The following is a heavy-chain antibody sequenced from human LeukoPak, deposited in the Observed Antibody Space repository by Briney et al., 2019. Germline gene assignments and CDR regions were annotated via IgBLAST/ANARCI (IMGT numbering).Heavy chain of an antibody. CDR3: ARGSIQGYYYGSDDKSDAFDI. V-gene: IGHV4-34*01. Sequence: SETLSLTCAVSGGSFSGYYWSWIRQPPGKGLEWIGEINHSGSTNYNPSLKSRVTISVDTSKNQFSLKLSSVTAADTAVYYCARGSIQGYYYGSDDKSDAFDIWGQGTMVTVSS. CDR1: GGSFSGYY. J-gene: IGHJ3*02. D-gene: IGHD3-10*01. CDR2: INHSGST.